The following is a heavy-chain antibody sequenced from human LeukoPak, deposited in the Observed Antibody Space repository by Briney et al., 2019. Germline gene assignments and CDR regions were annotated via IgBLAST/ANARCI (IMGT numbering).Heavy chain of an antibody. CDR3: ARGPPRPSYYCGWGIFYACFAP. J-gene: IGHJ5*02. Sequence: SETLSLTCAVYGGSFSGYYWSWIRQPPGKGLEWIGEINHSGSTNYNPSLKSRVTISVDTSKNQFSLKLSSVTAADTAVHYCARGPPRPSYYCGWGIFYACFAPGGQGPLVTVSS. D-gene: IGHD3-10*01. V-gene: IGHV4-34*01. CDR2: INHSGST. CDR1: GGSFSGYY.